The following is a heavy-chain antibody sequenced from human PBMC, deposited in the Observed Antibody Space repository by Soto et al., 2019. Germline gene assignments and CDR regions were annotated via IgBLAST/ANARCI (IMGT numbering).Heavy chain of an antibody. V-gene: IGHV2-26*04. CDR3: ASTYSTSWYWFDP. CDR2: IFSNDEK. J-gene: IGHJ5*02. D-gene: IGHD6-13*01. CDR1: GFSLSNAGLG. Sequence: QVTVKESGPVLVKPTETLTLTCTVSGFSLSNAGLGVSWIRQPPGKALEWLAHIFSNDEKSYSTSLKSKLTISKNPSKSQVVIIMTNMDPVDTATYYCASTYSTSWYWFDPWGQGTLVTVSS.